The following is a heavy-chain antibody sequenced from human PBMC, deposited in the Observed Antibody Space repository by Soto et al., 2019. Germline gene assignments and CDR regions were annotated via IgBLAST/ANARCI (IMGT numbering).Heavy chain of an antibody. CDR1: GFTVSSKY. J-gene: IGHJ4*02. CDR3: ARDSLPGTRTWADH. Sequence: EVQLVESGGGLVQPGESLRLSCAASGFTVSSKYMSWVRQAPGKGLEWVSIIYMRGSTFYADSVKGRFIISRDTSKNTLYLQMDHLTVQDTAMYYCARDSLPGTRTWADHWGQGTLVTVSS. CDR2: IYMRGST. D-gene: IGHD1-26*01. V-gene: IGHV3-66*01.